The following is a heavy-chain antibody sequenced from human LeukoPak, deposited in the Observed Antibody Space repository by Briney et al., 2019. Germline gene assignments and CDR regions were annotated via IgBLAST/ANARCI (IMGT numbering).Heavy chain of an antibody. J-gene: IGHJ4*02. CDR1: GFTFSSYW. D-gene: IGHD3-10*01. V-gene: IGHV3-7*04. Sequence: GGSLRLSCAASGFTFSSYWMTWVRQTPGKGLEWVANINQDGSEKDYVDSVKGRFTISRDNAKNSLHLQMNSLRAEDTAVYYCARGSLGLDYWGQGILVTVSS. CDR2: INQDGSEK. CDR3: ARGSLGLDY.